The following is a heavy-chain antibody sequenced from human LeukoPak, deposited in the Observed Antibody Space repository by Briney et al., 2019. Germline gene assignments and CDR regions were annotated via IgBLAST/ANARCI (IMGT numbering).Heavy chain of an antibody. Sequence: PGGSLRLSCAASGFTFSSYRMNWVRQAPGKGLEWVSSISSSSSYIYYADSVKGRFTISRDNAKNSLYLQMNSLRAEDTAVYYCARDRVDYYDSSGYSGFYNGMDVWGQGTTVTVSS. J-gene: IGHJ6*02. CDR2: ISSSSSYI. V-gene: IGHV3-21*01. CDR1: GFTFSSYR. CDR3: ARDRVDYYDSSGYSGFYNGMDV. D-gene: IGHD3-22*01.